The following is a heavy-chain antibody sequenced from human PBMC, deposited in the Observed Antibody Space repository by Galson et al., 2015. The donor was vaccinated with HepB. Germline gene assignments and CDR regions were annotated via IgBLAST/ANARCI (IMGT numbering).Heavy chain of an antibody. Sequence: SVKVSCKASGGTFSSYAISWVRQAPGQGLEWMGGIIPIFGTANYAQKFQGRVTITADESTSTAYMELSSLRSEDTAVYYCAAYYYDSSGYSTDAFDIWGQGTMVTVSS. CDR3: AAYYYDSSGYSTDAFDI. V-gene: IGHV1-69*13. CDR1: GGTFSSYA. J-gene: IGHJ3*02. CDR2: IIPIFGTA. D-gene: IGHD3-22*01.